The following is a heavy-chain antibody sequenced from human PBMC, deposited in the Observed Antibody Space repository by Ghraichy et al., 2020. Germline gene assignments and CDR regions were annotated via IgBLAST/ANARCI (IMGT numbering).Heavy chain of an antibody. Sequence: GGSLRLSCAASGFTFSSYSMNWVRQAPGKGLEWVSSISSSSSYIYYADSVKGRFTISRDNAKNSLYLQMNSLRAEDTAVYYCARDRSFLGGYYLDYWGQGTLVTVSS. CDR3: ARDRSFLGGYYLDY. D-gene: IGHD3-22*01. V-gene: IGHV3-21*01. J-gene: IGHJ4*02. CDR1: GFTFSSYS. CDR2: ISSSSSYI.